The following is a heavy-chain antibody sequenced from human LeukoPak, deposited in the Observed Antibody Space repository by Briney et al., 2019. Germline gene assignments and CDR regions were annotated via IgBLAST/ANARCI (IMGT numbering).Heavy chain of an antibody. Sequence: ASVKVSCKASGYTFTSYGISWVRQAPGQGLEWMGWISAYNGNTNYAQKLQGRVTMATDTSTSTAYMELRSLRSDDTAVYYCARGYMVRGVGYGMDVWGQGTTVTVSS. CDR3: ARGYMVRGVGYGMDV. CDR1: GYTFTSYG. CDR2: ISAYNGNT. V-gene: IGHV1-18*01. D-gene: IGHD3-10*01. J-gene: IGHJ6*02.